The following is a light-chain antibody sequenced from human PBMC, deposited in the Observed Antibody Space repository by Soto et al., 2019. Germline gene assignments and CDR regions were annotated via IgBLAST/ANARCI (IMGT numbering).Light chain of an antibody. CDR2: ATS. Sequence: EIVVTQSPATLSVSPGERATLSFRASQSVGNNFAWYQQKPGQAPRLLIFATSTRATGVPARFSGSGSGTEFTLTISSLQSEDGAVDYGQQYGDWTLTFGGGAKVEIE. CDR1: QSVGNN. V-gene: IGKV3-15*01. CDR3: QQYGDWTLT. J-gene: IGKJ4*01.